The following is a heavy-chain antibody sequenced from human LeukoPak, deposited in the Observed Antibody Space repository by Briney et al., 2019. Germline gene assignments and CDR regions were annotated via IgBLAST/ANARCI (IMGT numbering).Heavy chain of an antibody. J-gene: IGHJ6*03. CDR3: ARDPHYDSSGYTDAENYYYYMDV. D-gene: IGHD3-22*01. CDR1: GFTFSSYW. V-gene: IGHV3-7*01. Sequence: GGSLRLSCAASGFTFSSYWMSWARQAPGKGLEWVANIKQDGSEKYYVDSVKGRFTISRDNAKNSLYLQMNSLRAEDTALYYCARDPHYDSSGYTDAENYYYYMDVWGKGTTVTVSS. CDR2: IKQDGSEK.